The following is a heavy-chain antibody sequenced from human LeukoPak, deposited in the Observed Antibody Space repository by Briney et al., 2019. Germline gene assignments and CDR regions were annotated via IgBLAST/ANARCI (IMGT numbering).Heavy chain of an antibody. CDR1: GGSISSSSYY. D-gene: IGHD3-10*01. V-gene: IGHV4-39*07. Sequence: SEALSLTCTVSGGSISSSSYYWGWIRQPPGKGLEWIGSIYYSGSTYYNPSLKSRVTISVDTSKNQFSLKLSSVTAADTAVYYCAGSQYYYGSGTSHAFDIWGQGTMVTVSS. CDR2: IYYSGST. J-gene: IGHJ3*02. CDR3: AGSQYYYGSGTSHAFDI.